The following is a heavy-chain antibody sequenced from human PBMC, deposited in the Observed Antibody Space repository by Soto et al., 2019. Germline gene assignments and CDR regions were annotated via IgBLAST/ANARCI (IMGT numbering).Heavy chain of an antibody. CDR2: ISAYNGNT. D-gene: IGHD6-13*01. CDR1: GYTFTSYG. Sequence: GASVKVSCKASGYTFTSYGISWVQQAPGQGLEWMGWISAYNGNTNYAQKLQGRVTMTTDTSTSTAYMELRSLRSDDTAVYYCARVYSSSWYNWFDPWGQGTLVTVSS. V-gene: IGHV1-18*01. J-gene: IGHJ5*02. CDR3: ARVYSSSWYNWFDP.